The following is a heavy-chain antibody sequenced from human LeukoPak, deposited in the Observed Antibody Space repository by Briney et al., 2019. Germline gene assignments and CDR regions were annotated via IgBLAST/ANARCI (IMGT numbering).Heavy chain of an antibody. D-gene: IGHD3-22*01. CDR3: ARDPYYYDSSGYAAYNWFDP. CDR1: GYTFTSYG. V-gene: IGHV1-18*01. J-gene: IGHJ5*02. Sequence: ASVKVSCKASGYTFTSYGIGWVRQAPGQGLEWMGWISAYNGNTNYAQKLQGRVTMTTDTSTSTAYMELRSLRSDDTAVYYCARDPYYYDSSGYAAYNWFDPWGQGTLVTVSS. CDR2: ISAYNGNT.